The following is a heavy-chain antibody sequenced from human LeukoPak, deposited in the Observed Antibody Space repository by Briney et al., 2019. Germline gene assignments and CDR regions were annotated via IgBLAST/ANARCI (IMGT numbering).Heavy chain of an antibody. V-gene: IGHV3-23*01. CDR3: AKTMTHYDILTGYYSSSYYFDY. D-gene: IGHD3-9*01. CDR1: GFTFSSYA. J-gene: IGHJ4*02. Sequence: GGSLRLSCAASGFTFSSYAMSWVRQAPGKGLEWVSAISGSGGSTYYADSVKGRFTISRDNSKNTLYLQMNSLRAEDTAVYYCAKTMTHYDILTGYYSSSYYFDYWGQGTLVTVSS. CDR2: ISGSGGST.